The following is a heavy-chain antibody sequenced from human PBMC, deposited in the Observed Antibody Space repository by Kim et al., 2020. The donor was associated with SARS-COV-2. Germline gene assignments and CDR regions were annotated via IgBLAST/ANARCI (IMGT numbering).Heavy chain of an antibody. Sequence: PNSGDTVYAQKFQGRGTMTRDTSITTTYMELSSLSSDDTAVYYCSREDYWGQGTLVTVSS. V-gene: IGHV1-2*02. CDR3: SREDY. J-gene: IGHJ4*02. CDR2: PNSGDT.